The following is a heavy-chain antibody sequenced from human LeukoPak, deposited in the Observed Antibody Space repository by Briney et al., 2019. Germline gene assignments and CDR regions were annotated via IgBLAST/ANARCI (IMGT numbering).Heavy chain of an antibody. CDR2: ISGNADTT. J-gene: IGHJ4*02. V-gene: IGHV3-23*01. Sequence: GGSLRLSCVASGFNFNNHAMTWVRQAPGKGLEWVSGISGNADTTYYANSVKGRFTISTDNSKNALYLQMNSLRAEDTAVYYCAKLEYYYDSSGYYYPHYFDYWGQGTLVTVSS. CDR3: AKLEYYYDSSGYYYPHYFDY. CDR1: GFNFNNHA. D-gene: IGHD3-22*01.